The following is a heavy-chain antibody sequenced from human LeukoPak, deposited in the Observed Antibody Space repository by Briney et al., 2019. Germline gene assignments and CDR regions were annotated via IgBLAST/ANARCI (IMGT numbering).Heavy chain of an antibody. V-gene: IGHV3-7*03. J-gene: IGHJ4*02. CDR2: IKQDGSEK. Sequence: GGSLRLSCAASGFTFSSYWMSWVRQAPGKGLEWVANIKQDGSEKYYVDSVKGRFTISRDNAKNSLYLQMNSLRAEDTAVYYCARDQYDTWSRRGNFDSWGQGTLVIVSS. CDR1: GFTFSSYW. CDR3: ARDQYDTWSRRGNFDS. D-gene: IGHD3/OR15-3a*01.